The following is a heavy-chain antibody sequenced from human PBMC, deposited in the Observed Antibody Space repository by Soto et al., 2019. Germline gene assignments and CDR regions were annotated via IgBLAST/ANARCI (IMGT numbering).Heavy chain of an antibody. CDR3: ARLGDCISTSCYGYYYYGMDV. J-gene: IGHJ6*02. CDR2: INPSGGST. D-gene: IGHD2-2*01. Sequence: ASVKVSCKASGYTFTSYYMHWVRQAPGQGLEWMGMINPSGGSTSYAQKFQGRVTMTRDTSTSTVYMELSSLRSEDTAVYYCARLGDCISTSCYGYYYYGMDVWGQGTTVTVSS. CDR1: GYTFTSYY. V-gene: IGHV1-46*01.